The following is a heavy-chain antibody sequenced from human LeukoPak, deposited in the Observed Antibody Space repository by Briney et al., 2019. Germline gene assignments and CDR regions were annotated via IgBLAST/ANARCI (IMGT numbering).Heavy chain of an antibody. Sequence: PSETLSLTCTVSGGSISSYYWSWIRQPPGKGLEWIGYIYYSGSTNYNPSLKSRVTISVDTSKNQFSLKLSSVTAADTAVYYCARRRSTGDMAGRRWFDPWGQGTLVTVSS. D-gene: IGHD6-6*01. V-gene: IGHV4-59*01. CDR3: ARRRSTGDMAGRRWFDP. CDR2: IYYSGST. J-gene: IGHJ5*02. CDR1: GGSISSYY.